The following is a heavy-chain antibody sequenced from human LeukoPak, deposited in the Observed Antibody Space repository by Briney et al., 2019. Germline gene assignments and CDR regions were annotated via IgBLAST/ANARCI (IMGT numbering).Heavy chain of an antibody. Sequence: EASVKVSCKASGYTLTAYYIYWVRQAPAQGLEWMGRINPNSGGTAYAQNFQGRVTTIRDTSISTAYMELSRLRSDDTAVYYCARGDYYGEVWGQGTVVTLSS. CDR1: GYTLTAYY. D-gene: IGHD2-21*02. J-gene: IGHJ3*01. V-gene: IGHV1-2*06. CDR2: INPNSGGT. CDR3: ARGDYYGEV.